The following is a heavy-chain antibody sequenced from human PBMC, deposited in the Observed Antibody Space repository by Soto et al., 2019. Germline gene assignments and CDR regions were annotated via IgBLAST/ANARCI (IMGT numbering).Heavy chain of an antibody. V-gene: IGHV3-30*18. CDR2: ISDDGNSK. CDR1: GFTFSTYG. J-gene: IGHJ3*02. Sequence: QVQLVESGGGVVQPGRSLRLSCAASGFTFSTYGMYWVRQAPGKGLEWVAVISDDGNSKYYADSVKGRVTISRDNSKNTVYLQMNSLRLEDTAVYYCAKDQTHAFDIWGQGTMVTVSS. CDR3: AKDQTHAFDI.